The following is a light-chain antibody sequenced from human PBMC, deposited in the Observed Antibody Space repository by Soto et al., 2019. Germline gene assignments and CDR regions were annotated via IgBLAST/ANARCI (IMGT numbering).Light chain of an antibody. Sequence: DIQMTQSPSSLSASVGDRVTITCRASQGISSYLAWYQQKPGKVPKLLIYAAFTLQSGVPSRFSGSGSGTDFTLTISRLQPEDVATYYWQKYNSAPHTFGQGTKLEIK. V-gene: IGKV1-27*01. CDR3: QKYNSAPHT. J-gene: IGKJ2*01. CDR2: AAF. CDR1: QGISSY.